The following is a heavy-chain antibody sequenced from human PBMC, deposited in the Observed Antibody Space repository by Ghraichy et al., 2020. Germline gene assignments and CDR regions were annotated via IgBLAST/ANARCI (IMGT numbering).Heavy chain of an antibody. J-gene: IGHJ6*03. D-gene: IGHD6-13*01. Sequence: SGPTLVKPTQTLTLTCTFSGFSLSTSGVGVGWIRQPPGKALEWLALIYWNDDKRYSPSLKSRLTITKDTSKNQVVLTMTNMDPVDTATYYCAHSIIAAAGYYYYYMDVWGKGTTVTVSS. CDR2: IYWNDDK. CDR3: AHSIIAAAGYYYYYMDV. CDR1: GFSLSTSGVG. V-gene: IGHV2-5*01.